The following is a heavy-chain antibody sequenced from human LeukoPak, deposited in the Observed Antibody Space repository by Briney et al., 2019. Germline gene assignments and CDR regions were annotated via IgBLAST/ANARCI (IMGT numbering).Heavy chain of an antibody. CDR3: ARDPYDSSGYYYGGFDY. V-gene: IGHV4-4*07. Sequence: SETLSLTCTVSGGSISSYYWSWIRQPAGKGLEWIRRIYTSGSTNYNPSLKSRVTMSVDTSKNQFSLKLSSVTAADTAVYYCARDPYDSSGYYYGGFDYWGQGTLVTVSS. CDR2: IYTSGST. J-gene: IGHJ4*02. CDR1: GGSISSYY. D-gene: IGHD3-22*01.